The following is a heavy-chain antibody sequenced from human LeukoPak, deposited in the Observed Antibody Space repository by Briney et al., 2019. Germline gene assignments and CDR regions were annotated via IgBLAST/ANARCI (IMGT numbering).Heavy chain of an antibody. CDR3: ARDGRSGPNWFDP. Sequence: PGGSLRLSCAASGFTFSSYGMHWVRQAPGKGLEWVSYISSSSSYTNYADSVKGRFTISRDNAKNSLYLQMNSLRAEDTAVYYCARDGRSGPNWFDPWGQGTLVTVSS. CDR2: ISSSSSYT. D-gene: IGHD7-27*01. J-gene: IGHJ5*02. V-gene: IGHV3-21*05. CDR1: GFTFSSYG.